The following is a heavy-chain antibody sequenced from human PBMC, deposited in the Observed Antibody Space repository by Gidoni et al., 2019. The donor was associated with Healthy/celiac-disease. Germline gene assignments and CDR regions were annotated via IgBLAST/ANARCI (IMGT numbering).Heavy chain of an antibody. CDR3: ATVSCYIDY. Sequence: EVQLVESGGGLVKPGGSLRLTCAASGFTFRSYSMNWVRQAQGKGLECVSSISSSSSYIYYADSVKGRFTISRDNAKNSLYLQMNSLRAEDTAVYYCATVSCYIDYWGQGTLVTVSS. CDR2: ISSSSSYI. V-gene: IGHV3-21*01. D-gene: IGHD2-15*01. CDR1: GFTFRSYS. J-gene: IGHJ4*02.